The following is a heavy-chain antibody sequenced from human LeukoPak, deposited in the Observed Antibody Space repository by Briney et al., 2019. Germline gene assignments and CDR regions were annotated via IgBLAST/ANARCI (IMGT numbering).Heavy chain of an antibody. V-gene: IGHV3-15*01. CDR2: IKSKTDGGTT. J-gene: IGHJ4*02. CDR1: GFTFSNAW. CDR3: ANEVRPNDY. D-gene: IGHD4/OR15-4a*01. Sequence: PGGSLRLSCAASGFTFSNAWMSWVSQVPGNGLEWVGRIKSKTDGGTTDYAAPVKGRFTISRDNSKNTLYLQMNSLRAEDTALYFCANEVRPNDYWGRGTLVTVSS.